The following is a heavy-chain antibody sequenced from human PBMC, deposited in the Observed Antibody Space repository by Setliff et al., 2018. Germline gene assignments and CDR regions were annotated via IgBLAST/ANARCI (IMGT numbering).Heavy chain of an antibody. Sequence: SVKVSCKASGGTFSSYAISWVRQAPGQGLEWMGGIIPILGIANYAQKFQGRVTITADKSTSTAYMELSSLRSEDTAVYYCARAVVGYGDLYYFDCWGQGTLVTAPQ. V-gene: IGHV1-69*10. CDR3: ARAVVGYGDLYYFDC. CDR2: IIPILGIA. CDR1: GGTFSSYA. D-gene: IGHD4-17*01. J-gene: IGHJ4*02.